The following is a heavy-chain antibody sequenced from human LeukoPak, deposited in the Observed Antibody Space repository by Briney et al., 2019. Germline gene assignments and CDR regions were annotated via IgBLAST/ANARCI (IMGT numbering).Heavy chain of an antibody. J-gene: IGHJ5*02. CDR1: GYTFITYG. D-gene: IGHD6-19*01. V-gene: IGHV1-18*01. CDR2: INPRNGNT. CDR3: ARDLRTAVAGNWFDP. Sequence: ASVKVSCKASGYTFITYGISWVRQAPGQGLEWMGWINPRNGNTNYAQKFQGRVTMTTDTSTSTAYMELRSLRSDDTAVYYCARDLRTAVAGNWFDPWGQGTLVTVSS.